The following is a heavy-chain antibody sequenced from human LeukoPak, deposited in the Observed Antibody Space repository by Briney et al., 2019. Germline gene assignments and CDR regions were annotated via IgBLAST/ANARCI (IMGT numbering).Heavy chain of an antibody. CDR2: ISDGGVST. V-gene: IGHV3-23*01. Sequence: GGSLRLSCAASGFAFNSYAMSWVRQAPGKGLEWVSAISDGGVSTYYADSVKGRLTISRDNSKNTLYLQMNSLRAKDTAIYYCATSKRDGYNYFDYWGQGTLVTVSS. J-gene: IGHJ4*02. D-gene: IGHD5-24*01. CDR3: ATSKRDGYNYFDY. CDR1: GFAFNSYA.